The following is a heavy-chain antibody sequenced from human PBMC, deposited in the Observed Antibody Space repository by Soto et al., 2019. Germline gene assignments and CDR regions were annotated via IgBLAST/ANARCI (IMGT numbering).Heavy chain of an antibody. CDR2: INYGGST. D-gene: IGHD3-10*01. CDR1: GGSFSGYS. V-gene: IGHV4-34*01. CDR3: ARLGRYYQSLDS. J-gene: IGHJ5*01. Sequence: SETLSLTCAVYGGSFSGYSWTWIRQPPGTGLEWVGEINYGGSTSYNPSLKSRVTISLETSKSQFSLRLASVTAADTAVYYCARLGRYYQSLDSWGPGTLVTVSS.